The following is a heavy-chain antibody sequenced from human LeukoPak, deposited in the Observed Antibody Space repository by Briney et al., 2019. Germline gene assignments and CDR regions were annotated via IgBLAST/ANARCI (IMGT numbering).Heavy chain of an antibody. J-gene: IGHJ3*02. CDR1: GGSISSGTYY. CDR3: ARDPSLTTVTTLGGFDI. Sequence: SETLSLTCTVSGGSISSGTYYWSWIRQHPGKGLEWIGYIYYSGSTYYNPSLKSRVTISVDTSKNQFSLKLNSVTAADTAVYYCARDPSLTTVTTLGGFDIWGQGTVVTVSS. D-gene: IGHD4-17*01. CDR2: IYYSGST. V-gene: IGHV4-31*03.